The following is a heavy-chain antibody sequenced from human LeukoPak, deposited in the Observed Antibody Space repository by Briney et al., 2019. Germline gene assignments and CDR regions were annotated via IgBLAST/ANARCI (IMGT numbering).Heavy chain of an antibody. CDR3: AREEGSSWKTGYDGMDV. CDR2: TSSGSTYK. J-gene: IGHJ6*02. Sequence: GGSLRLSCAASGFTFNTYTMNWVRQAPGKGLEWVSSTSSGSTYKYYADSVKGRFTISRDNAQNSLYLQINSLRAEDTAVYYCAREEGSSWKTGYDGMDVWGQGTTVTVSS. D-gene: IGHD6-13*01. CDR1: GFTFNTYT. V-gene: IGHV3-21*06.